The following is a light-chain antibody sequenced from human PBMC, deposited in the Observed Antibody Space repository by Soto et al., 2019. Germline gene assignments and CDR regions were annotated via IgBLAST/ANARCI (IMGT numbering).Light chain of an antibody. J-gene: IGKJ1*01. V-gene: IGKV3-20*01. CDR2: RVF. CDR1: QSVGES. Sequence: EIVLTQSPGTLSLSPGERATLSCRASQSVGESLVWYQQKPGQAPRLLIYRVFNRATGIPDRFSGSGSGTDLPLTISRLEPEDFAVYYCQQFGGSPRTFGRGTKVERK. CDR3: QQFGGSPRT.